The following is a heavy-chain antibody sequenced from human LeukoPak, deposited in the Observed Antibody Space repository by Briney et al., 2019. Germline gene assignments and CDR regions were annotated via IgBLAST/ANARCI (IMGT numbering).Heavy chain of an antibody. J-gene: IGHJ4*02. CDR1: GFTFSSYW. Sequence: GGSLRLSCVASGFTFSSYWMTWVRQAPGKGLEWLANIKEDGSIQYYLDSVRGRVTISRDNAKTSVYLQLNSLRADDTAVYYCARDVWTGVAVSDYWGQGTLVTVSS. CDR2: IKEDGSIQ. CDR3: ARDVWTGVAVSDY. V-gene: IGHV3-7*01. D-gene: IGHD6-19*01.